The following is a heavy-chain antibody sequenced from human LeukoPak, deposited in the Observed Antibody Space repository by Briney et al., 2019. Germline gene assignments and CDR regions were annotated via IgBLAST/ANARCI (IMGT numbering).Heavy chain of an antibody. J-gene: IGHJ4*02. Sequence: GGSLRLSCAAPGFTFSSYWMSWVRQAPGKGLEWVANIRDDGGEIYYVDSVKGRFTISRDNAKSSLFLQMNSLRAEDAAVYYCARDKPRGSYYGSIFDSWGQGTLVTVSS. V-gene: IGHV3-7*01. D-gene: IGHD1-26*01. CDR1: GFTFSSYW. CDR2: IRDDGGEI. CDR3: ARDKPRGSYYGSIFDS.